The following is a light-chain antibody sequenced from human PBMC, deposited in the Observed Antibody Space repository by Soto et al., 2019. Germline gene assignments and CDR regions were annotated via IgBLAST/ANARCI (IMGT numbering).Light chain of an antibody. CDR2: QDT. J-gene: IGLJ2*01. Sequence: SYELTQPPSVSVSPGQTASIACSGGKLGVTYASWYQQKPGQSPVLVIYQDTKRPSGIPERFSGSNSGNTATLTISGTQAMDEADYYCQAWDSSTVVFGGGTKVTVL. CDR1: KLGVTY. V-gene: IGLV3-1*01. CDR3: QAWDSSTVV.